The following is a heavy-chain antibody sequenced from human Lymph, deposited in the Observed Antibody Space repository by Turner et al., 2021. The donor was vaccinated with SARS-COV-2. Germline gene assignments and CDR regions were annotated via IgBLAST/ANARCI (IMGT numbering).Heavy chain of an antibody. V-gene: IGHV3-23*01. CDR2: ISASGATT. Sequence: EVQLLESGGGLVQPGGSLRVSCAASGFTFSTVAMSWVRQAPGKGLEWVSAISASGATTYCADSVKGRFTISRDNSKNTLYLQMNSLRAEDTAVYYCAKDPNWYVLSAVDYWGQGTLVTVSS. D-gene: IGHD1-1*01. J-gene: IGHJ4*02. CDR1: GFTFSTVA. CDR3: AKDPNWYVLSAVDY.